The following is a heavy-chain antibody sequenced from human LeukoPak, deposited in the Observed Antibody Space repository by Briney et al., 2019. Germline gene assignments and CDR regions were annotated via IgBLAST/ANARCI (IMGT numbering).Heavy chain of an antibody. V-gene: IGHV4-59*01. CDR3: ARTHYGFDY. CDR1: GGSISSYY. Sequence: PSETLSLTRTVSGGSISSYYWSWIRQPPGKGLEWIGYIYYSGSTNYNPSLKSRVTISVDTSKNQFSLKLSSVTAADTAVYYCARTHYGFDYWGQGTLVTVSS. CDR2: IYYSGST. J-gene: IGHJ4*02. D-gene: IGHD3-10*01.